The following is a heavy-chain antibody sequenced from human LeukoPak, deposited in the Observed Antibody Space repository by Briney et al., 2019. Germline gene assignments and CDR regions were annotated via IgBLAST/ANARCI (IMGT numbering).Heavy chain of an antibody. D-gene: IGHD3-16*01. CDR3: ARGGGNCLDY. V-gene: IGHV3-30-3*01. Sequence: GGSLRLSCAASGFTFNNYPMHWVRQAPGKGLEWVAVISYDGSNKYSADSVKGRFTISRNNSKNTLYLQMNSLRAEDTAVYYCARGGGNCLDYWGQGTLVAVSS. CDR2: ISYDGSNK. J-gene: IGHJ4*02. CDR1: GFTFNNYP.